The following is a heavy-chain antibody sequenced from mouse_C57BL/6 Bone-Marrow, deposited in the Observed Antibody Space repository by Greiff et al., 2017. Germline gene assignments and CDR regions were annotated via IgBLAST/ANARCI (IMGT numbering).Heavy chain of an antibody. J-gene: IGHJ1*03. CDR3: ARSLYGNLRDWYFDV. CDR2: IWTGGGT. Sequence: LMESGPGLVAPSQSLSITCTVSGFSLTSYAISWVRQPPGKGLEWLGVIWTGGGTNYNSALKSRLSISKDNSKSQVFLKMNSLQTDDTARYYCARSLYGNLRDWYFDVWGTGTTVTVSS. CDR1: GFSLTSYA. D-gene: IGHD2-1*01. V-gene: IGHV2-9-1*01.